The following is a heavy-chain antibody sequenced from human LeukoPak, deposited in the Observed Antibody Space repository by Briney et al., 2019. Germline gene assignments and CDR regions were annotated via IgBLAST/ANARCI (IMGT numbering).Heavy chain of an antibody. V-gene: IGHV4-4*07. J-gene: IGHJ2*01. Sequence: SETLSLTCTVSGGSISSYYWSWIRQPAGKGLGWIGRIYTSGSTNYNPSLKSRVTMSVDTSKNQFSLKLSSVTAADTAVYYCARTTMIVVVITKDWYFDLWGRGTLVTVSS. CDR3: ARTTMIVVVITKDWYFDL. CDR2: IYTSGST. CDR1: GGSISSYY. D-gene: IGHD3-22*01.